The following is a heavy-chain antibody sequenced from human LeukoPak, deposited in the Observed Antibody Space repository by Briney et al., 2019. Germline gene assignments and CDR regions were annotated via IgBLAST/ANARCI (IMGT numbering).Heavy chain of an antibody. D-gene: IGHD3-10*01. Sequence: SVKVSCKASGGTFSSYTISWVRQAPGQGLEWMGRIIPILGIANYAQKFQGRVTITADKSTSTAYMELSSLRSEDTAVYYCARDLDFYGSGSYYYPVWFDPWGRGTVVSVSS. V-gene: IGHV1-69*04. CDR2: IIPILGIA. CDR3: ARDLDFYGSGSYYYPVWFDP. J-gene: IGHJ5*02. CDR1: GGTFSSYT.